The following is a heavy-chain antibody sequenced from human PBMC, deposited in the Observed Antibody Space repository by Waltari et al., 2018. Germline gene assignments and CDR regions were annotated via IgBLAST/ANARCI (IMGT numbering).Heavy chain of an antibody. CDR3: ATDLKLERLAFDI. CDR2: FDPEDGET. V-gene: IGHV1-24*01. J-gene: IGHJ3*02. CDR1: GYTIPALS. D-gene: IGHD1-1*01. Sequence: QVQLVQSGAEVKKPGASVKVSCQVSGYTIPALSMHWVRQAPGKGLEWMGGFDPEDGETIYAQKFQGRVTMTEDTSTDTAYMELSSLRSEDTAVYYCATDLKLERLAFDIWGQGTMVTVSS.